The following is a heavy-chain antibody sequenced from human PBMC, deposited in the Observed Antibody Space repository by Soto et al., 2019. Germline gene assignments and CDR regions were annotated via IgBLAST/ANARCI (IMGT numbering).Heavy chain of an antibody. CDR2: ISYTGRT. J-gene: IGHJ6*02. D-gene: IGHD7-27*01. CDR3: AREWGLLPYYVMNV. CDR1: GGSISSYY. V-gene: IGHV4-59*01. Sequence: SETLSLTCTVSGGSISSYYWTWLRQPPGKGLEWIGYISYTGRTKYNPSLQSRVTISVDTSKNDFSLNLSSVTAADTAVYFYAREWGLLPYYVMNVWGHGTAVTVSS.